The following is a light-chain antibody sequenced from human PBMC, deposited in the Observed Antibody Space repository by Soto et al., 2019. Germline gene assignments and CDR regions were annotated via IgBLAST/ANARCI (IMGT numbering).Light chain of an antibody. J-gene: IGKJ1*01. V-gene: IGKV3D-15*01. Sequence: EIVMTQSPATLSLSPGERATLSCRASQSVGKYLVWYQQKPGQAPRLLIYDASNRATGIPARFSGSGSGTEFTLTISSLQSEDFAVYYCQQYNSYSEAFGQGTKVDIK. CDR1: QSVGKY. CDR2: DAS. CDR3: QQYNSYSEA.